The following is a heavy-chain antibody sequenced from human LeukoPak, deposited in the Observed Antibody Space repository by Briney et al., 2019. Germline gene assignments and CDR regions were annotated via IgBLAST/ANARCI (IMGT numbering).Heavy chain of an antibody. CDR3: ARAIAIAVAGSCWFDP. CDR1: GYTLTELS. V-gene: IGHV1-24*01. D-gene: IGHD6-19*01. CDR2: FDPEDGET. Sequence: ASVKVSCKVSGYTLTELSMHWVRQAPGKGLEWMGGFDPEDGETIYAQKFQGRVTMTEDTSTDTAYMELSSLRSEDTAVYYCARAIAIAVAGSCWFDPWGQGTLVSVSS. J-gene: IGHJ5*02.